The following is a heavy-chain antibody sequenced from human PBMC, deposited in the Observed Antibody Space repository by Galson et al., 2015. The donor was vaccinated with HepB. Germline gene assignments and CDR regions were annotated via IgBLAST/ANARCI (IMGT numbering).Heavy chain of an antibody. Sequence: TLSLTCTVSGGSISSYYWSWIRQPPGKGLEWIGYIYYSGSTNYNPSLKSRVTISVDTSKNQFSLKLSSVTAADTAVYYCARDGAYYDFWSGYYTETSPKYGMDVWGQGTTVTVSS. CDR2: IYYSGST. V-gene: IGHV4-59*01. CDR3: ARDGAYYDFWSGYYTETSPKYGMDV. CDR1: GGSISSYY. J-gene: IGHJ6*02. D-gene: IGHD3-3*01.